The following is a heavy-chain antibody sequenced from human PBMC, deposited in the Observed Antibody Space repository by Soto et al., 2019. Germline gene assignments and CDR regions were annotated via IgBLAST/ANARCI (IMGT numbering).Heavy chain of an antibody. D-gene: IGHD4-17*01. CDR2: ISNSGGTA. J-gene: IGHJ3*02. CDR3: AHPRGYGVFDAVDI. Sequence: EVQLLESGGGLVQPGGSLRLSCEASGFIFSTYAMNWVRQAPGKGLELVAAISNSGGTAYYAESVRGRFAISRDNSINTLYLQMSSLRAEDTALYYCAHPRGYGVFDAVDIWGQGTMVTVSS. V-gene: IGHV3-23*01. CDR1: GFIFSTYA.